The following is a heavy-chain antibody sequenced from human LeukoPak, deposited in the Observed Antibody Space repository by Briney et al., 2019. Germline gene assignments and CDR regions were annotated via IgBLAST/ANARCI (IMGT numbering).Heavy chain of an antibody. J-gene: IGHJ5*02. Sequence: PSQTLSLTCTVSGGSISSGDYYWSWIRQPPGKGLEWIGYIYYSGSTYYNPSLKSRVTISVDTSKNQFSLKLSSVTAADTAVYYCARLLWFGDLAPRFDPWGQGTLVTVSS. V-gene: IGHV4-30-4*01. CDR3: ARLLWFGDLAPRFDP. CDR2: IYYSGST. CDR1: GGSISSGDYY. D-gene: IGHD3-10*01.